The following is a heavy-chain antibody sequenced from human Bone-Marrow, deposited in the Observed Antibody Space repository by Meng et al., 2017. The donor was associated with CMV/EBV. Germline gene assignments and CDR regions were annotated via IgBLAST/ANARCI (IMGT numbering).Heavy chain of an antibody. D-gene: IGHD2-2*01. CDR1: GFTFSSYA. J-gene: IGHJ6*02. V-gene: IGHV3-23*01. CDR2: ISGSGCST. CDR3: AKDPLYCSSTSCFSPYYYYGMDV. Sequence: GESLKISCAASGFTFSSYAMSWVRQAPGKGLEWVSAISGSGCSTYYADSVKGRFTISRDNSKNTLYLQMNSLRAEDTAVYYCAKDPLYCSSTSCFSPYYYYGMDVWGQGTTVTVSS.